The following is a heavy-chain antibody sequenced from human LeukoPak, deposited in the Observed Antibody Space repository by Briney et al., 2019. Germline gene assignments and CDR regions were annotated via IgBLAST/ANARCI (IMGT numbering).Heavy chain of an antibody. CDR2: AYYSGAT. Sequence: SVTLSLTCTVSGGSISAYYWIWLRQPPGKGREGIGYAYYSGATNYHPSLKSRVTISGDTPKNQFSLKLSSVTAADTAMYYCAIFRYDGSGYYYVFDYWGQGTLVTVSS. D-gene: IGHD3-22*01. CDR3: AIFRYDGSGYYYVFDY. V-gene: IGHV4-59*01. CDR1: GGSISAYY. J-gene: IGHJ4*02.